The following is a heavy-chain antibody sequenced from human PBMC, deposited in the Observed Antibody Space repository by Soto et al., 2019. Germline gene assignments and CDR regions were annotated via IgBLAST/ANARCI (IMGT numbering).Heavy chain of an antibody. CDR3: ARGVDGYTWGAY. Sequence: GESLKISCKGSAYSFTSYWIGWVRQMPGKGLEYMGAIHPGNSDTRYSPSFQGQVTISADKSISTAYLQWSSLKASDIAVYYCARGVDGYTWGAYCGQGTQVTVSS. V-gene: IGHV5-51*01. D-gene: IGHD5-12*01. CDR2: IHPGNSDT. J-gene: IGHJ4*02. CDR1: AYSFTSYW.